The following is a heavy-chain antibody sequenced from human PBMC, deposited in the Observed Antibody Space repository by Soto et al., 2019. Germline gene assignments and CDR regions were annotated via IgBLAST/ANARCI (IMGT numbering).Heavy chain of an antibody. V-gene: IGHV4-59*01. CDR3: ARASNGRTKIDY. D-gene: IGHD2-2*01. J-gene: IGHJ4*02. CDR2: IYSSGTT. CDR1: GGSISSYY. Sequence: LSLTCTVSGGSISSYYWIWIRQPPGKGLEWIGYIYSSGTTNYNPSLKTRVTISVDTSKDQFSLKLSSVTAADTAVYFCARASNGRTKIDYWGQGTLVTVSS.